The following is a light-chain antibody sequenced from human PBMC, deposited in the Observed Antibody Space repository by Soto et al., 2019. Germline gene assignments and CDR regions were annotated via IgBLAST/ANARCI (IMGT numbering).Light chain of an antibody. CDR3: QQYGSSGT. CDR1: QSVSSN. V-gene: IGKV3-20*01. J-gene: IGKJ1*01. CDR2: EAS. Sequence: EIVMTQSPVTLSVSPGESVTLSCRASQSVSSNLAWYQQKPGQAPRLLIYEASSRATGIPDRFSGSGSGTDFTLTISRLEPEDFAVYYCQQYGSSGTFGQGTKVDIK.